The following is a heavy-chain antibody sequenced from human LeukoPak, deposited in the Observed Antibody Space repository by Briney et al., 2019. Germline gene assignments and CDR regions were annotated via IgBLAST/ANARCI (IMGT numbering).Heavy chain of an antibody. D-gene: IGHD6-19*01. V-gene: IGHV3-74*01. CDR3: TRGGAVAASDY. CDR1: GFSFSSYR. CDR2: IDIDGSGT. Sequence: GGSLRLSCAASGFSFSSYRMNWVRQAPGKGLEWVSRIDIDGSGTTYADSVKGRFTISRDNAKNTLYLQMNSLRAEDTAVYYCTRGGAVAASDYWGQGTLVTVSS. J-gene: IGHJ4*02.